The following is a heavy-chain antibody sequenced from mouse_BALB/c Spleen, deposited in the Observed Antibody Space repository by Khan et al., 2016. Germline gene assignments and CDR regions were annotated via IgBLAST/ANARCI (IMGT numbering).Heavy chain of an antibody. CDR1: GYTFTNYG. V-gene: IGHV9-3*02. J-gene: IGHJ3*01. CDR2: INPNTGEP. D-gene: IGHD1-1*01. Sequence: QVQLQQSGPELKKPGETVKISCKASGYTFTNYGMNWVKQAPGKGLKWMGWINPNTGEPTYAEEFKGRVAFSLETSASTAYLQINNLKYEDTATYFCAEDYYGSNWFAYWGQGTLVTVSA. CDR3: AEDYYGSNWFAY.